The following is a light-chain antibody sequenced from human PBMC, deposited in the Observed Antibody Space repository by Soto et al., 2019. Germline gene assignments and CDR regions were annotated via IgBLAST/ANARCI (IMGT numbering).Light chain of an antibody. V-gene: IGKV3-20*01. CDR3: EQYDSSPYT. CDR2: GAS. J-gene: IGKJ2*01. Sequence: EIVLTQSPGILSLSPGERATLSCRASQSVSNDFLAWYQQKPGQAPRLLIYGASTRETGIPDTFSGSGSGTDFTLTISRLEPEDFAVYYCEQYDSSPYTFGQGTKLELK. CDR1: QSVSNDF.